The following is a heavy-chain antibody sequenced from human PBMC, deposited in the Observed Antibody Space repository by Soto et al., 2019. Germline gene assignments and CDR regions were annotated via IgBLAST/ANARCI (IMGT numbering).Heavy chain of an antibody. D-gene: IGHD3-9*01. CDR1: GFTFSSYS. V-gene: IGHV3-21*01. CDR2: ISSSSSYI. Sequence: LRLSCAASGFTFSSYSMNWVRQAPGKGLEWVSSISSSSSYIYYADSVKGRFTTSRDNAKNSLYLQMNSLRAEDTAVYYCARVLDNPLVSYFDYWGQGTLVTVSS. J-gene: IGHJ4*02. CDR3: ARVLDNPLVSYFDY.